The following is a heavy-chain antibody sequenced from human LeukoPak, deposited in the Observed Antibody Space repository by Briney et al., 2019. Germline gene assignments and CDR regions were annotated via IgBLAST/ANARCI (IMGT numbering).Heavy chain of an antibody. CDR3: ARMEGGLLEVS. Sequence: GTLSLTCAVSGGSISSSNWWSWVRQPPGKGLEWVANIKQDGSEKYYVDSVKGRFTISRDNAKNSLYLQMNSLRAEDTAVYYCARMEGGLLEVSWGQGTLVTVSS. CDR1: GGSISSSNW. D-gene: IGHD2-8*02. J-gene: IGHJ4*02. V-gene: IGHV3-7*01. CDR2: IKQDGSEK.